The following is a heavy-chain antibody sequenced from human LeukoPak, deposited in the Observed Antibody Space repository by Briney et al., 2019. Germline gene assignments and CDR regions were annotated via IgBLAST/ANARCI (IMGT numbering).Heavy chain of an antibody. J-gene: IGHJ4*02. CDR3: ARAPPPEWLPIDY. Sequence: PGGSLRLSCAASGFTFSSYAISWVRQAPGQGLEWMGGIIPIFGTANYAQKFQGRVTITADESTSTAYMELSSLRSEDTAVYYCARAPPPEWLPIDYWGQGTLVTVSS. CDR2: IIPIFGTA. V-gene: IGHV1-69*01. D-gene: IGHD3-3*01. CDR1: GFTFSSYA.